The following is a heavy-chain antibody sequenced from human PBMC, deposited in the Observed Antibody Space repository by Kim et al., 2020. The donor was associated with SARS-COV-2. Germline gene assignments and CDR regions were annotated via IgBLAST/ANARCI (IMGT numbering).Heavy chain of an antibody. CDR1: GFTFDDYG. J-gene: IGHJ2*01. Sequence: GGSLRLSCAASGFTFDDYGMSWVRQAPGKGLEWVSGINWNGGSTGYADSVKGRFTISRDNAKNSLYLQMNSLRAEDTALYHCARVRAAAGLVWYFDLWGRGTLVTVSS. D-gene: IGHD6-13*01. CDR2: INWNGGST. CDR3: ARVRAAAGLVWYFDL. V-gene: IGHV3-20*01.